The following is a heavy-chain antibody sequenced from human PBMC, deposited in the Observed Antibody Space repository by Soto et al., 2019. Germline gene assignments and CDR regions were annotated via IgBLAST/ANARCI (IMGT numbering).Heavy chain of an antibody. J-gene: IGHJ3*02. CDR1: GGSISSSSCH. D-gene: IGHD3-22*01. Sequence: SETLSLTCPVSGGSISSSSCHWGWIRQPPGQGLEWIASIKYSGTTFYNPSLKSRVTLSVDTSKNQFALKLSSVTAAETAVYYCARGYYYDSSGYYYGHDAFDIWGQGTMVT. V-gene: IGHV4-39*01. CDR3: ARGYYYDSSGYYYGHDAFDI. CDR2: IKYSGTT.